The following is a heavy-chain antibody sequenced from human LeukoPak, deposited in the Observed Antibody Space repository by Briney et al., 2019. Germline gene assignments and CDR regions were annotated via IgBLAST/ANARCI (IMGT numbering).Heavy chain of an antibody. CDR1: GGSFSGYY. CDR3: ARVSYDILTGYINFDY. D-gene: IGHD3-9*01. V-gene: IGHV4-34*01. J-gene: IGHJ4*02. CDR2: INHSGST. Sequence: SETLSLTCAVYGGSFSGYYWSWIRQPPGKGLEWIGEINHSGSTNYNPSLKSRVTISVDTSKNQFSLKLSSVTAADTAVYYCARVSYDILTGYINFDYWGQGTLVTVSS.